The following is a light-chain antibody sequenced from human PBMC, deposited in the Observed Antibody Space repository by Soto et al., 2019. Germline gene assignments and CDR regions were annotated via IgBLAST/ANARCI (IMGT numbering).Light chain of an antibody. J-gene: IGKJ1*01. Sequence: DIQMTQSPSTLSASVGDRVTITCRASQSISSWLAWYQSKPGKAPKLLIYDAPTLKSGVPSRFSGSGSGTEFTLTISSLQPDDFATYYCQQYNANFGQGTKV. V-gene: IGKV1-5*01. CDR2: DAP. CDR3: QQYNAN. CDR1: QSISSW.